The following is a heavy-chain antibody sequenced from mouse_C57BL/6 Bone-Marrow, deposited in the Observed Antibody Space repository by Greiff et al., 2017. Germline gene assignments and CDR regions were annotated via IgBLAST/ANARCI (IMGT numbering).Heavy chain of an antibody. D-gene: IGHD1-1*01. CDR3: ARGPPNYYGSSNWYFDV. V-gene: IGHV5-4*03. CDR2: ISDGGSYT. J-gene: IGHJ1*03. CDR1: GFTFSSYA. Sequence: EVKLVESGGGLVKPGGSLKLSCAASGFTFSSYAMSWVRQTPEKRLEWVATISDGGSYTYYPDNVKGRFTISRDNAKNNLYLQMSHLKSEDTAMYYCARGPPNYYGSSNWYFDVWGTGTTVTVSS.